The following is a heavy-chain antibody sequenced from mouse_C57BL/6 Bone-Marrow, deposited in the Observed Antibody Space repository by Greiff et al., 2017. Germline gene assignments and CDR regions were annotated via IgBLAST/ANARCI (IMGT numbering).Heavy chain of an antibody. CDR2: IYPGSGST. CDR1: GYTFTSYW. D-gene: IGHD1-1*01. V-gene: IGHV1-55*01. J-gene: IGHJ4*01. Sequence: QVQLQQPGAELVKPGASVKMSCKASGYTFTSYWITWVKQRPGQGLEWIGDIYPGSGSTNYNEKFKSKATLTLDTSSSTAYMQLSSLTSEDSAVYYCAREGDYYGSTYYAMDYWGQGTSVTVSS. CDR3: AREGDYYGSTYYAMDY.